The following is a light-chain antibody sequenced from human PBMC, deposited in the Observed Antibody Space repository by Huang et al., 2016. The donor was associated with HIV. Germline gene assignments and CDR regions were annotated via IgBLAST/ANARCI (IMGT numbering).Light chain of an antibody. V-gene: IGKV3-20*01. CDR3: QQYGVSPWT. Sequence: EIVLTQSPGTLSLSPGDRATLSCRARESVKTGHSAGSSDFAWYQQKPGQAPRILSYGASRRATGVPDRFSGSGSGTDLTLTISRLGPEDFAVYYCQQYGVSPWTFGQGTKVEIK. J-gene: IGKJ1*01. CDR2: GAS. CDR1: ESVKTGHSAGSSD.